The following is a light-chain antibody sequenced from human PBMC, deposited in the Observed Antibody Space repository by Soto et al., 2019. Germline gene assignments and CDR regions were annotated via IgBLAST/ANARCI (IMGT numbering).Light chain of an antibody. CDR1: SSDVGGYNY. Sequence: QSVLTQPASVSGSPGQSITISCTGTSSDVGGYNYVSWYQQHPGKAPKLMIYEVSNRPSGVSNRFSGSKSGNTASLTISGLRAEDEADYYCSSYTFSTTLAFGGGTKLTVL. CDR2: EVS. V-gene: IGLV2-14*01. J-gene: IGLJ2*01. CDR3: SSYTFSTTLA.